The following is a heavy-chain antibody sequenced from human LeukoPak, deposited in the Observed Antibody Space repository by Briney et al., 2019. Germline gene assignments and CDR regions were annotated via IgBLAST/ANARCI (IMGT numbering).Heavy chain of an antibody. CDR3: ARDWSADY. CDR1: GFTFSSYA. J-gene: IGHJ4*02. V-gene: IGHV3-23*01. CDR2: MGGSSDSP. Sequence: GGSLRLSCTASGFTFSSYAMTWVRQAPGKGLEWVSAMGGSSDSPKYADSVKGRFTMSRDSSKNMVYLQINSLRPEDTAVYYCARDWSADYWGQGTLVTVSS.